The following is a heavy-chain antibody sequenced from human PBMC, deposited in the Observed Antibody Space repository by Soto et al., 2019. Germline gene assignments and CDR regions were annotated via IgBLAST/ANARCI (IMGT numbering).Heavy chain of an antibody. V-gene: IGHV4-39*01. CDR2: IYXSGSP. CDR1: GGAIRGVGYY. Sequence: SETLSLRCAVSGGAIRGVGYYWRWLRQPAGKGLEWIGCIYXSGSPYYNRSLKSRDTISVEXSKNQXSLKLSSGTAAETAVYYCARDDIVVVPAAILGAEDYYYYGMEVGRQGTTVTVSS. D-gene: IGHD2-2*02. CDR3: ARDDIVVVPAAILGAEDYYYYGMEV. J-gene: IGHJ6*02.